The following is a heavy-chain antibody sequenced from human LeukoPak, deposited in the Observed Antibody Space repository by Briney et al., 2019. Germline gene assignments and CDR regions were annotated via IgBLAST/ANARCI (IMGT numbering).Heavy chain of an antibody. J-gene: IGHJ4*02. CDR2: IYPGDSDT. V-gene: IGHV5-51*01. CDR3: ARTMVRGAIRPIFDY. Sequence: PGESLKISCKGSGYSFTSYWIGWVRQMPGKGLEWMGIIYPGDSDTRYSPGFQGQVIISADKSIRTAYLQWSSLKASDTAMYYCARTMVRGAIRPIFDYWGQGTLVTVSS. D-gene: IGHD3-10*01. CDR1: GYSFTSYW.